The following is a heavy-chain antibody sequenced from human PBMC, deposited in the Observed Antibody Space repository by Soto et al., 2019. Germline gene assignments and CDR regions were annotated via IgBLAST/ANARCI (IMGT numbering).Heavy chain of an antibody. J-gene: IGHJ5*02. D-gene: IGHD2-8*01. CDR1: GDSISSVNW. Sequence: SSETLSLTCGVSGDSISSVNWWSWVRQSPGRGLEWIGEIYHSGSTNYNPSLESRVTVSVDKSKNQFSLQLTSVTAADTAVYYCATFSGFFTISPFDAWGQGILVTVSS. CDR3: ATFSGFFTISPFDA. V-gene: IGHV4-4*02. CDR2: IYHSGST.